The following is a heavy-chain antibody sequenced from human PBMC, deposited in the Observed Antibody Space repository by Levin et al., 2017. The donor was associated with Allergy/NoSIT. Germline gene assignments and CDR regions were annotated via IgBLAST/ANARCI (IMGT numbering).Heavy chain of an antibody. CDR2: ITDSGGDT. Sequence: ETLSLTCAASGFTFSSFALSWVRQVPGKGLECVSAITDSGGDTYFADSVKGRFTISRDNSKNTLYLQMNSLRADDAAIYYCAKHQSGSYSHYYAMDVWGQGTTVTVSS. J-gene: IGHJ6*02. V-gene: IGHV3-23*01. CDR3: AKHQSGSYSHYYAMDV. CDR1: GFTFSSFA. D-gene: IGHD3-3*01.